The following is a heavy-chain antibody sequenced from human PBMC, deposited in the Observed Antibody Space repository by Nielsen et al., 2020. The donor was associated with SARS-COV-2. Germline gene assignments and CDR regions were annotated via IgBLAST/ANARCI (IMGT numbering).Heavy chain of an antibody. CDR2: INPSGGST. D-gene: IGHD5-24*01. Sequence: WVRQAPGQGLEWMGIINPSGGSTSYAQKFQGRVTMTRDTSTSTVYMELSSLRSEDTAVYYCARDAVVEMATIDYYYGMDVWGQGTTVTVSS. J-gene: IGHJ6*02. V-gene: IGHV1-46*01. CDR3: ARDAVVEMATIDYYYGMDV.